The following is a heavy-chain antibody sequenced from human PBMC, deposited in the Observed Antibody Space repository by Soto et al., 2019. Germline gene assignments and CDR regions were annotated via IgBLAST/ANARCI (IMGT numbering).Heavy chain of an antibody. D-gene: IGHD6-13*01. Sequence: QVQVVESGGGVVQPGRSLRLSCVASGFSFSHYGMQWVRQAPGKGLEWVAVISYDGSNKYYGESVTGRFTISRDNSKNTLYLQMNSLRHDDTALYFCARDREREQLGYYGVDVWGQGTTVAVSS. CDR3: ARDREREQLGYYGVDV. J-gene: IGHJ6*02. CDR2: ISYDGSNK. V-gene: IGHV3-30*03. CDR1: GFSFSHYG.